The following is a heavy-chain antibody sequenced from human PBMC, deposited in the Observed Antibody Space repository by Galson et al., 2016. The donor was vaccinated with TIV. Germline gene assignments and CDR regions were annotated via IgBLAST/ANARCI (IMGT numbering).Heavy chain of an antibody. V-gene: IGHV3-7*03. Sequence: SLRLSCAASGFTFSSYWMTWVRQAPGKGLEWVANIKQDGFEKHYVDSVKGRLSISRDNAKNLLYLQMNSLRAEDTAVYYCARVRSFPVGFGEFVDYYYYMDVWGKGTTVTVSS. D-gene: IGHD3-10*01. CDR1: GFTFSSYW. CDR2: IKQDGFEK. J-gene: IGHJ6*03. CDR3: ARVRSFPVGFGEFVDYYYYMDV.